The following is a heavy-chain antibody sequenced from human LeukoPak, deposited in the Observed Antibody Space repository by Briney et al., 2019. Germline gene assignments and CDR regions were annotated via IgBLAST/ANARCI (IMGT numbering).Heavy chain of an antibody. CDR1: GFTFSSYG. CDR2: ISWNSGYI. Sequence: GGSLRLSCAASGFTFSSYGMHWVRQAPGKGLEWVSGISWNSGYIGYEDSVKGRFTISRDNAKNSLYLQINSLRAEDTALYYCAKGSYGSGSYVDYWGQGTLITVSS. CDR3: AKGSYGSGSYVDY. J-gene: IGHJ4*02. V-gene: IGHV3-9*01. D-gene: IGHD3-10*01.